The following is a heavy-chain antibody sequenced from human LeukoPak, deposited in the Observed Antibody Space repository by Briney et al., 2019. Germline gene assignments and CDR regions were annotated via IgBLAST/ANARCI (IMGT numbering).Heavy chain of an antibody. D-gene: IGHD2-21*02. CDR2: INSDGSST. J-gene: IGHJ6*02. V-gene: IGHV3-74*01. Sequence: GGSLRLSCEASGFTFSSYWMHWVRQAPGKGLVWVSRINSDGSSTSYADSVKGRFTISRDNAKNTLYLQMNSLRAEDTAVYYCARDCGGDCYYYYGMDVWGQGTTVTVSS. CDR3: ARDCGGDCYYYYGMDV. CDR1: GFTFSSYW.